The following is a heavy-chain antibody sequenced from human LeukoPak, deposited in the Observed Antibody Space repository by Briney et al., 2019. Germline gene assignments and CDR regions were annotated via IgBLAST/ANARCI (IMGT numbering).Heavy chain of an antibody. Sequence: SETLSLTCTVSGGSISSYYWSWIRQPAGKGLEWIGRIYTSGSTNYNPSLKSRVTMSVDTSKNQFSLKLSSVTAADTAVYYCARDSLVVGATRDYYYYYMDVWGKGTTVTVSS. V-gene: IGHV4-4*07. J-gene: IGHJ6*03. CDR1: GGSISSYY. CDR3: ARDSLVVGATRDYYYYYMDV. D-gene: IGHD1-26*01. CDR2: IYTSGST.